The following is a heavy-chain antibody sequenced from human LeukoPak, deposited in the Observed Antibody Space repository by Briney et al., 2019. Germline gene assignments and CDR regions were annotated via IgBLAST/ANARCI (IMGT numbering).Heavy chain of an antibody. Sequence: GGSLRLSCAASGFTFSSYWMSWVRQAPGKGLEWVANIKQDGSEKYYVDSVKGRFTISRDNAKNSLYLQMNSLRAEDTAVYYCARGRGHYDSSGYYGSFDYWGQGTLVTVSS. D-gene: IGHD3-22*01. CDR3: ARGRGHYDSSGYYGSFDY. V-gene: IGHV3-7*01. CDR2: IKQDGSEK. CDR1: GFTFSSYW. J-gene: IGHJ4*02.